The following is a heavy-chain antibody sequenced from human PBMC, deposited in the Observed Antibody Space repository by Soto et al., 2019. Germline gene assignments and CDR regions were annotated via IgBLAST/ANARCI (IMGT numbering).Heavy chain of an antibody. V-gene: IGHV1-18*01. CDR1: GYIFTNYD. CDR2: VSGYTGNT. CDR3: ARFGSAPYYYYVVDV. Sequence: QVQLVQSETEEKKPGASVKVSCKASGYIFTNYDITWVRQAPGQGLEWMGWVSGYTGNTKYAQKFQDRVTMTTDTSTSTIYMELMSQRSDDTAVYYCARFGSAPYYYYVVDVWAQGTTVFVSS. J-gene: IGHJ6*02. D-gene: IGHD3-10*01.